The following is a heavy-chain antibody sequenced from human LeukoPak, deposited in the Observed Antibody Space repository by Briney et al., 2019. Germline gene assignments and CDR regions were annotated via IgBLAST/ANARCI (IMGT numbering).Heavy chain of an antibody. Sequence: SETLSLTCTVSGGSISSGGHYWSWIRQHPGNGLEWIGYINYSGSTYYNPSLKSRVTISIDTSQNQFSLKLSSVTAADTVVYYCARDEAIFGAGYYYGMDVWGQGTTVTVSS. J-gene: IGHJ6*02. D-gene: IGHD3-3*01. CDR3: ARDEAIFGAGYYYGMDV. CDR2: INYSGST. CDR1: GGSISSGGHY. V-gene: IGHV4-31*03.